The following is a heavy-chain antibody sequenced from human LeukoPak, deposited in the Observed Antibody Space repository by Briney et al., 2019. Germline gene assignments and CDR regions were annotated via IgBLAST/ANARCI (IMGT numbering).Heavy chain of an antibody. J-gene: IGHJ4*02. CDR2: ISSSGSTI. D-gene: IGHD3-10*01. CDR3: GRDMYYYGSGSYSTFDY. V-gene: IGHV3-11*01. Sequence: GGSLRLSCAASGFTFSDYYMSWIRQAPGKGLEWVSYISSSGSTIYYADSVKGRFTISRDNAKNSLYLQMNSLRAKDTAVYYCGRDMYYYGSGSYSTFDYWGQGTLVTVSS. CDR1: GFTFSDYY.